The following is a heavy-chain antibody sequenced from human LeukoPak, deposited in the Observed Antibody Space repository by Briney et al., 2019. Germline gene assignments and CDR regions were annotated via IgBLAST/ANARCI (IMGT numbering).Heavy chain of an antibody. CDR3: AKDALRTSGWYYFDF. D-gene: IGHD6-19*01. V-gene: IGHV3-23*01. CDR2: ISPSGGKT. Sequence: GGSLRLSCAASGFTFSSYAMSWVRQAPGKGLEWVSAISPSGGKTYYADSVKGRFTISRDNSKNTLYLQMNSLRAEDTAVYYCAKDALRTSGWYYFDFWGQGTLVTVSS. J-gene: IGHJ4*02. CDR1: GFTFSSYA.